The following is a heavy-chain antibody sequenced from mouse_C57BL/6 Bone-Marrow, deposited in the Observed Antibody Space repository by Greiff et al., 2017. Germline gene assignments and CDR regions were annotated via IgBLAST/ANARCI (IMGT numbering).Heavy chain of an antibody. D-gene: IGHD1-1*01. CDR1: GFTFSSYA. J-gene: IGHJ3*01. Sequence: EVKLVESGGGLVKPGGSLKLSCVASGFTFSSYAMSWVRQTPEKRLEWVATISDGGSYTYYPDNVKGRFTISRDNAKNNLYLQMSHLKSEDTSMYYCARYGSSSFANWGQGTLVSVTA. CDR2: ISDGGSYT. V-gene: IGHV5-4*03. CDR3: ARYGSSSFAN.